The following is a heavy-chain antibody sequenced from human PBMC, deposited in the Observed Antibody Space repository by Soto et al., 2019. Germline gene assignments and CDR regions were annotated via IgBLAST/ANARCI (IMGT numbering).Heavy chain of an antibody. V-gene: IGHV3-30*18. J-gene: IGHJ6*02. CDR2: ISNDGSNK. Sequence: LRLSCAASGFTFRAYGMYWVRQAPGKGLEWVAVISNDGSNKYYADSVKGRFAISRDNSKNTLYLQMNSLRGEDTAMYYCAKGSSSVYYYYYGLDVWGQGTTVTVSS. D-gene: IGHD6-6*01. CDR3: AKGSSSVYYYYYGLDV. CDR1: GFTFRAYG.